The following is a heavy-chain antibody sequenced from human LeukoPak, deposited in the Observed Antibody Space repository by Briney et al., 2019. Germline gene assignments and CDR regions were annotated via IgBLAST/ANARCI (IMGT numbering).Heavy chain of an antibody. V-gene: IGHV4-59*04. CDR1: GGSISSYY. J-gene: IGHJ4*02. CDR3: AVGAAPLYYFDY. D-gene: IGHD2-15*01. CDR2: IYYSGST. Sequence: PSETLSLTCTVSGGSISSYYWSWIRQPPGKGLEWIGSIYYSGSTYYNPSLKSRVTISVDTSKNQFSLKLSSVTAADTAVYYCAVGAAPLYYFDYWGQGTLVTVSS.